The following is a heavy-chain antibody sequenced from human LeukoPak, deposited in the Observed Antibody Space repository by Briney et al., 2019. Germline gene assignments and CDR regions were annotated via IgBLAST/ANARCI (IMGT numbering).Heavy chain of an antibody. CDR2: ISGSGGST. Sequence: GGSLRLSCAASGFTFSSYAMSWVRQAPGKGLEWVSAISGSGGSTYYADSVKGRFTISRDDSKNTLYLQMNSLRAEDTAVYYCAKDPTDFDSSGQTYFDYWGQGSLVTVSS. J-gene: IGHJ4*02. V-gene: IGHV3-23*01. CDR3: AKDPTDFDSSGQTYFDY. D-gene: IGHD3-22*01. CDR1: GFTFSSYA.